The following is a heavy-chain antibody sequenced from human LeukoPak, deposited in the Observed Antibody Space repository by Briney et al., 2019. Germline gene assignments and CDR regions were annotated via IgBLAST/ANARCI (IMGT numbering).Heavy chain of an antibody. D-gene: IGHD3-22*01. CDR1: GFTFSSYG. J-gene: IGHJ4*02. CDR2: IRYDGSNK. V-gene: IGHV3-30*02. Sequence: GGSLRLSCAASGFTFSSYGMHWVRQAPGKGLEWVAFIRYDGSNKYYADSVKGRFTISRDNSKNTLYLQMNSLRAEDTAVYYCAKVTYYYDSSGYYYTPDYWGQGTLVTVSS. CDR3: AKVTYYYDSSGYYYTPDY.